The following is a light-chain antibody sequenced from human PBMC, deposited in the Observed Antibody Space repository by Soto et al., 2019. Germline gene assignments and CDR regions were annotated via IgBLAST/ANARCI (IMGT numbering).Light chain of an antibody. CDR3: QQYETLSPRST. CDR1: QDISHY. CDR2: DAS. V-gene: IGKV1-33*01. J-gene: IGKJ2*01. Sequence: DIQMTQSPYSLSASVGDRVTITCQASQDISHYLNWYQQKPGKAPNLLIYDASNLETGVPSRFRGSGSGTDFTLTISSLQPEDFATYYCQQYETLSPRSTFGQGTKRDIK.